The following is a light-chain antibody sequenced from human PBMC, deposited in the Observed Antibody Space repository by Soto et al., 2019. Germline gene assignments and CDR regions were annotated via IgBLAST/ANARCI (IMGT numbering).Light chain of an antibody. CDR1: SSDVGGYNY. CDR2: DVG. J-gene: IGLJ2*01. Sequence: QSALTQPASVSGSPGQSITISCTGTSSDVGGYNYVSWYQQHPGKAPKLMIYDVGNRPSGVPNRFSGSKSGNTASLTISGLQTEDEADYYCSSYTSSSTLAFGGGTKLTVL. CDR3: SSYTSSSTLA. V-gene: IGLV2-14*01.